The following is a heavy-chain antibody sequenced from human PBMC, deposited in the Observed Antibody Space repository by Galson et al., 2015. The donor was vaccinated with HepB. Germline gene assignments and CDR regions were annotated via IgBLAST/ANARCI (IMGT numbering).Heavy chain of an antibody. Sequence: SVKVSCKASGYSFNNYGLHWVRQAPGQRLEWMGWINPDNGDTKYSQKFQGRVTITRDTSASKVYMDFNSLRSEDTSVYFCARLGPGLNDYVWGTYRPYFDHWGQGTLVTVSS. CDR3: ARLGPGLNDYVWGTYRPYFDH. CDR2: INPDNGDT. CDR1: GYSFNNYG. V-gene: IGHV1-3*01. J-gene: IGHJ4*02. D-gene: IGHD3-16*02.